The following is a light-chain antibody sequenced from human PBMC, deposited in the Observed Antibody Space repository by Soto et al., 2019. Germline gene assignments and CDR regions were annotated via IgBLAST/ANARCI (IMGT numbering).Light chain of an antibody. CDR2: EVT. Sequence: QSALTQPASVSASPGQSITISCTGTSSDVGGYNHVSWYQQHPGKAPKLMIYEVTNRPPGVSNRFSGSKSGNTASLTISGLQAEDEDAYYCCSYMSSVAYVFGTGTKLTVL. CDR1: SSDVGGYNH. V-gene: IGLV2-14*01. J-gene: IGLJ1*01. CDR3: CSYMSSVAYV.